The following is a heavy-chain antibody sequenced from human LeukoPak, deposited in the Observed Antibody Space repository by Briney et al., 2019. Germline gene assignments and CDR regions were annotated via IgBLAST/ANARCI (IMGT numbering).Heavy chain of an antibody. CDR2: IIPIFGTA. CDR1: GGTFSSYA. V-gene: IGHV1-69*05. D-gene: IGHD5-24*01. J-gene: IGHJ6*03. Sequence: ASVKVSCKASGGTFSSYAISWVRQAPGQGLEWMGGIIPIFGTANYAQKFQGRVTITTDESTSTAYMELSSLRSEDTAVYYCARSERGYMDVWGKGTTVTVSS. CDR3: ARSERGYMDV.